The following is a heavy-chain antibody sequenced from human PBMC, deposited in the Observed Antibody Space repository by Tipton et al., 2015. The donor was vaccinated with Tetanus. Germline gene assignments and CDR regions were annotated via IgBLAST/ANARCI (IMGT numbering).Heavy chain of an antibody. V-gene: IGHV4-34*01. CDR3: ARGAGTLGEYYFDY. J-gene: IGHJ4*02. D-gene: IGHD3-10*01. Sequence: TLSLTCVVYGGSFSGYYWTWIRQPPGKGLEWIGEINHSGTTNYNPSLKSRVTILVDTSKNQFSLKLSSVTAADTAVYYCARGAGTLGEYYFDYWGQGTLVTVSS. CDR2: INHSGTT. CDR1: GGSFSGYY.